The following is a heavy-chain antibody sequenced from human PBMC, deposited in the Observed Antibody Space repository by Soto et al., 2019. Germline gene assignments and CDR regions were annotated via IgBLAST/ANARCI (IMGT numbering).Heavy chain of an antibody. J-gene: IGHJ6*01. CDR2: TNPDSGFK. V-gene: IGHV1-2*02. D-gene: IGHD2-8*01. Sequence: QVQLVQSGAEVKKPGASVKVSCKASGYTFTSYYMHWVRQAPGQGLERMGWTNPDSGFKFYPHKFQDRVTMGRDTFISTAYRELSRLPPDDTALYSCASARGVRGVWGQGTAVIVYS. CDR3: ASARGVRGV. CDR1: GYTFTSYY.